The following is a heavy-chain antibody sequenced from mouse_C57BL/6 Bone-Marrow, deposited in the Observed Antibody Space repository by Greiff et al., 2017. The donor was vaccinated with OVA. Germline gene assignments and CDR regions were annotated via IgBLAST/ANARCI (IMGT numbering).Heavy chain of an antibody. CDR2: IDPRSGNH. CDR3: ARGITTVLATRYAMDY. V-gene: IGHV1-81*01. CDR1: GYTFTSYG. J-gene: IGHJ4*01. Sequence: QVQLQQSGAELARPGASVKLSCKASGYTFTSYGISWVKPRNGQGLEWIGEIDPRSGNHYYNEKFKGQATLTADKSSSTAYMVLSSLTSEDSEVYFCARGITTVLATRYAMDYWGQGTSVTVSS. D-gene: IGHD1-1*01.